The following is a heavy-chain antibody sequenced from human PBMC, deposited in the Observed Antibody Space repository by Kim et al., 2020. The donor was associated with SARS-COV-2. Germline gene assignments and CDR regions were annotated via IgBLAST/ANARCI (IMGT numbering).Heavy chain of an antibody. V-gene: IGHV4-59*08. Sequence: SNNRNPPLKGRVTISVDTSKNQFSLKLSSVTAADTAVYYCARHAYTYFDYWGQGTLVTVSS. CDR3: ARHAYTYFDY. CDR2: SN. D-gene: IGHD3-16*01. J-gene: IGHJ4*02.